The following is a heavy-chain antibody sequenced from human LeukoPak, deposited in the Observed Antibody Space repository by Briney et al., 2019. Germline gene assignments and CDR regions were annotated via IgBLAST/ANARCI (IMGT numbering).Heavy chain of an antibody. CDR2: INPSGGST. D-gene: IGHD2-21*02. CDR3: ARDPRYCGGDCYRAKPNWFDP. Sequence: ASVKVSCKASGYTFTSYYMHWVRQAPGQGLKWMGIINPSGGSTSYAQKFQGRVTMTRDTSTSTVYMELSSLRSEDTAVYYCARDPRYCGGDCYRAKPNWFDPWGQGTLVTVSS. J-gene: IGHJ5*02. CDR1: GYTFTSYY. V-gene: IGHV1-46*01.